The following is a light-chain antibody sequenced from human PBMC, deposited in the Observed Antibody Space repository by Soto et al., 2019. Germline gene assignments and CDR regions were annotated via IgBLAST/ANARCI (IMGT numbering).Light chain of an antibody. CDR1: QSVSSY. CDR3: DQRSNWPPVLT. V-gene: IGKV3-11*01. J-gene: IGKJ4*01. Sequence: EIVLTQSPATLSLSPGERATLSCRASQSVSSYLAWYQQKPGQAPRLLIYDASNRATGIPARFSGSGSGTDFTLTISSLEPEDFAAYYCDQRSNWPPVLTFGGGTKVEIK. CDR2: DAS.